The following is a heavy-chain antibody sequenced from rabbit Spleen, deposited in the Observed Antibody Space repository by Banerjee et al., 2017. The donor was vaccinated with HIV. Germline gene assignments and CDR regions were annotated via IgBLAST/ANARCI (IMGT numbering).Heavy chain of an antibody. CDR2: IYTTSGST. J-gene: IGHJ4*01. CDR3: VRDHAGYAGYGYAPNL. CDR1: GIDFSSYFY. D-gene: IGHD6-1*01. Sequence: QEQLEESGGGLVKPGGTLTLTCKASGIDFSSYFYMCWVRQAPGKGLELIACIYTTSGSTWYASWVNGRFTISRSTSLNTVDLQLNSLTAADTATYFCVRDHAGYAGYGYAPNLWGPGTLVTVS. V-gene: IGHV1S43*01.